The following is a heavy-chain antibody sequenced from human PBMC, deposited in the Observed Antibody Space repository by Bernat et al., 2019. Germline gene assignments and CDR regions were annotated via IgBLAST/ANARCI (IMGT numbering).Heavy chain of an antibody. CDR3: ARGRVATTFYYYYYMDV. CDR2: INHSGST. Sequence: QVQLQQWGAGLLKPSETLSLTCAVYGGSFRGYYWSWIRQPPGKGLEWIGEINHSGSTNYNPSLKSRVTISVDTSKNQFSLKLSSVTAADTAVYYCARGRVATTFYYYYYMDVWGKGTTVTVSS. D-gene: IGHD5-24*01. J-gene: IGHJ6*03. CDR1: GGSFRGYY. V-gene: IGHV4-34*01.